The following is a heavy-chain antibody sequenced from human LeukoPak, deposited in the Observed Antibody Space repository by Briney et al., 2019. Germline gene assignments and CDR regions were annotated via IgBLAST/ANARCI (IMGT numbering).Heavy chain of an antibody. CDR3: AKDRSGYDEYYYYYYMDV. D-gene: IGHD5-12*01. V-gene: IGHV3-30*02. J-gene: IGHJ6*03. CDR1: GFTFSSYG. CDR2: IRYDGSNK. Sequence: GGSLRLSCAASGFTFSSYGMHWVRQAPGKGLEWVAFIRYDGSNKYYADSVKGRFTISRDNSKNTLYLQMNSLRAEDTAVYYCAKDRSGYDEYYYYYYMDVWGKGTTVTISS.